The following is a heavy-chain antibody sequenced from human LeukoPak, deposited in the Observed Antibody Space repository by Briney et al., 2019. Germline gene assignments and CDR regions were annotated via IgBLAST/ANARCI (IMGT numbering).Heavy chain of an antibody. CDR2: ISSSGSTI. J-gene: IGHJ3*02. Sequence: GGSLRLSCAASGFTFSRYEMNWVREAPGKGLEGVSYISSSGSTIYYADSVKRRFTVSRDNAKNSLYLQMNSLRAEDTAVYYCAATNWGYAFDIWGQGTMATVSS. CDR1: GFTFSRYE. D-gene: IGHD7-27*01. CDR3: AATNWGYAFDI. V-gene: IGHV3-48*03.